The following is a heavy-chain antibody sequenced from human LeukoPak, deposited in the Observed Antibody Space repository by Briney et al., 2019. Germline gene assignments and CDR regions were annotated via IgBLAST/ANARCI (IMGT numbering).Heavy chain of an antibody. CDR1: GGTFSSYA. CDR3: ASSLTYYYDSSGYSY. D-gene: IGHD3-22*01. V-gene: IGHV1-69*05. Sequence: SVKVSCKASGGTFSSYAISWVRQAPGQGLEWMGRIIPIFGTANYAQKFQGRVTITTDESTSTAYMELSSLRSEDTAVYYCASSLTYYYDSSGYSYWGQGTLVSVSS. J-gene: IGHJ4*02. CDR2: IIPIFGTA.